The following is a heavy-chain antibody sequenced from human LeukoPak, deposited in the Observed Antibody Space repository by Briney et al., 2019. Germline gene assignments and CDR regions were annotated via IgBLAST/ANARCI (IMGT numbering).Heavy chain of an antibody. D-gene: IGHD3-10*01. CDR1: GFTVSSNY. CDR3: ARHSKRITMVRGITD. CDR2: IYSGGST. Sequence: GGSLRLSCAASGFTVSSNYMSWVRQAPGKGLEWVSVIYSGGSTYYADSVKGRFTISRDNSKNTLYLQMNSLGAEDTAVYYCARHSKRITMVRGITDWGQGTLVTVSS. J-gene: IGHJ4*02. V-gene: IGHV3-66*04.